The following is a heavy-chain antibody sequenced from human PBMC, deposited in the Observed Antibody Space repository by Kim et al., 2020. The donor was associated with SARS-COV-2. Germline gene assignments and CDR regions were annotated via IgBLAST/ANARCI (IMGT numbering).Heavy chain of an antibody. Sequence: GGSLRLSCASSGFTFTTYEMNWVRQAPGKGLEWVSYISSSGTTIYYADSVKGRFTISRDNAKNSLFLQMISLRAEDTAVYYCARVYISSSGKASDYWGQG. CDR2: ISSSGTTI. J-gene: IGHJ4*02. CDR1: GFTFTTYE. D-gene: IGHD6-6*01. V-gene: IGHV3-48*03. CDR3: ARVYISSSGKASDY.